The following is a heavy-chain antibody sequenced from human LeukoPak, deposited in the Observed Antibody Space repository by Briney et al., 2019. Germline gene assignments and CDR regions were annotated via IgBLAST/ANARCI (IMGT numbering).Heavy chain of an antibody. CDR2: ISYDGSNK. J-gene: IGHJ3*02. CDR3: AKDNCSGGSCYSAFDI. V-gene: IGHV3-30*18. D-gene: IGHD2-15*01. Sequence: GGSLRLSCVASGFSFSTYWMSWVRQAPGKGLEWVAVISYDGSNKYYADSVKGRFTISRDNSKNTLYLQMNSLRAEDTAVYYCAKDNCSGGSCYSAFDIWGQGTMVTVSS. CDR1: GFSFSTYW.